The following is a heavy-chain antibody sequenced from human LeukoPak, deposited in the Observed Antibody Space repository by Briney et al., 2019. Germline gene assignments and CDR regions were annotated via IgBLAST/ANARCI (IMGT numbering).Heavy chain of an antibody. CDR2: IYYSGST. V-gene: IGHV4-59*11. CDR3: AREAAAPLGYYGMDV. Sequence: SETLSLTCTLSSGSNSSHYWSWLRQPPGKGLEWIGYIYYSGSTNYNPSLKSRVTISVDTSKNKFSPKLSSEPAADPAPYCFAREAAAPLGYYGMDVCGQGTTVTVSS. CDR1: SGSNSSHY. J-gene: IGHJ6*01. D-gene: IGHD2-2*01.